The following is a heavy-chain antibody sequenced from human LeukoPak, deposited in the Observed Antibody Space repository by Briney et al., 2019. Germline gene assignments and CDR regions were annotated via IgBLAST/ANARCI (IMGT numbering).Heavy chain of an antibody. CDR1: GFTFSNFG. Sequence: PGGSLRLSCAASGFTFSNFGMHWVRQAPGKGLEWVANIKQDGSEKYYVDSVKGRFTISRDNAKNSLYLQMNRLRAEDTAVYYRAICCTVIVVVPAAMSAGLYYYYYMDVWGKGTTVTVSS. V-gene: IGHV3-7*01. CDR3: AICCTVIVVVPAAMSAGLYYYYYMDV. J-gene: IGHJ6*03. CDR2: IKQDGSEK. D-gene: IGHD2-2*01.